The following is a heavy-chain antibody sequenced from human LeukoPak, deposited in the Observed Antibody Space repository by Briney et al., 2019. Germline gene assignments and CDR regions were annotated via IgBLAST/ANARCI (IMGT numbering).Heavy chain of an antibody. Sequence: SETLSLTCTLSGGSISTYYWSWIRQPPGKGMEWIGFLYYTGSTNCNPSLKSRVTISLDTSKNQFSLRLTSVTAADTAVYYCARGTDGRRYFDLWGRGTLLTVSS. V-gene: IGHV4-59*01. J-gene: IGHJ2*01. CDR3: ARGTDGRRYFDL. CDR1: GGSISTYY. CDR2: LYYTGST. D-gene: IGHD5-24*01.